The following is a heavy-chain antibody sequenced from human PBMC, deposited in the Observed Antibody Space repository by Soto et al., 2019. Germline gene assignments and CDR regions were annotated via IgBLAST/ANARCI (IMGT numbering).Heavy chain of an antibody. Sequence: PGGSLRLSCVVSGLTFSNAWMSWVRQAPGKGLEWVGRIKSKSEGETTDYAAPVKGRFTISRHDSNSTLYLQMNSLRAEDTAVYYCVRDNYAVWGKGTTVTVSS. V-gene: IGHV3-15*01. CDR2: IKSKSEGETT. D-gene: IGHD4-4*01. J-gene: IGHJ6*04. CDR3: VRDNYAV. CDR1: GLTFSNAW.